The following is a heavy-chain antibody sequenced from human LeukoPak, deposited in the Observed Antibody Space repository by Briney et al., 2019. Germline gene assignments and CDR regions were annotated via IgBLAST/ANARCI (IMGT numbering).Heavy chain of an antibody. J-gene: IGHJ4*02. CDR3: ARAGYYGSGSYPDY. CDR1: GFTFDDYG. CDR2: INWNGGST. D-gene: IGHD3-10*01. V-gene: IGHV3-20*04. Sequence: PGGSLRLSCAASGFTFDDYGMSWVRQAPGKGLEWVSGINWNGGSTGYADSVKGRFTIPRDNAKNSLYLQMNSLRAEDTALYYCARAGYYGSGSYPDYWGQGTLVTVSS.